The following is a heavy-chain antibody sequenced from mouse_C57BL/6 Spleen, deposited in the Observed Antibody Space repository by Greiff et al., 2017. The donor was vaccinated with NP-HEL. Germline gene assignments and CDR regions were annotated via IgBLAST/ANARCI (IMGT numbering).Heavy chain of an antibody. V-gene: IGHV2-9-1*01. CDR1: GFSLTSYA. CDR2: IWTGGGT. J-gene: IGHJ3*01. Sequence: VQLVESGPGLVAPSQSLSITCTVSGFSLTSYAISWVRQPPGKGLEWLGVIWTGGGTNYNSALKSRLSISKDNSKSQVFLKMNSLQTDDTARYYCARNLGGYDGSWFAYWGQGTLVTVSA. CDR3: ARNLGGYDGSWFAY. D-gene: IGHD2-2*01.